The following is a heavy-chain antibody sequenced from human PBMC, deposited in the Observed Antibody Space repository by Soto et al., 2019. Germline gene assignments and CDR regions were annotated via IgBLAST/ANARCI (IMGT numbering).Heavy chain of an antibody. CDR1: GFTFSSYS. V-gene: IGHV3-21*02. CDR2: ISSSSFSI. Sequence: EVQLVESGGGLVKPGGSLRLSCAASGFTFSSYSMNWVRQAPGKGLEWVSSISSSSFSINYADSVKGRFSISRDNAQNSPHLQMNNLRAEDTAVYYCARNESSNIYGMDVWGQGTTVTVSS. D-gene: IGHD6-6*01. J-gene: IGHJ6*01. CDR3: ARNESSNIYGMDV.